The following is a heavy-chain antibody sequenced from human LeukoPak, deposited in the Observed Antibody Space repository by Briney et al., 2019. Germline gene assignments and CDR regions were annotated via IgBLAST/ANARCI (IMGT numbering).Heavy chain of an antibody. CDR3: ARGLGGSGSYFLTFDY. D-gene: IGHD1-26*01. CDR2: ISAYNGNT. CDR1: GYTXTSYS. J-gene: IGHJ4*02. V-gene: IGHV1-18*01. Sequence: ASVKVSCKASGYTXTSYSINGVRQAPGQGLESMGWISAYNGNTKYAQKVQGRVTMTTDTSTSTAYMELRSLRSDDTAVYYCARGLGGSGSYFLTFDYWGQGTLVTVSS.